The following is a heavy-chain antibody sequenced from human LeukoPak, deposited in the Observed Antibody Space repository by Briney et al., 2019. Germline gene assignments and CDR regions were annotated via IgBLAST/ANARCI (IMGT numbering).Heavy chain of an antibody. Sequence: GGSLRLSCVGSGFSFDSYWMNWVRQAPGRGLGWVANINHDGTEKYYVDSVKGRFTISRGNANKSLYLQLNSLSADETAVYHCARVRSAAAGPLDYWGQGTLVTVSS. D-gene: IGHD6-13*01. CDR3: ARVRSAAAGPLDY. CDR1: GFSFDSYW. CDR2: INHDGTEK. V-gene: IGHV3-7*01. J-gene: IGHJ4*02.